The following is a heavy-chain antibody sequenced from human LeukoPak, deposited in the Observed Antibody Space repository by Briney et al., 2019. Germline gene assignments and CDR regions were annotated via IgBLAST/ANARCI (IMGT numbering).Heavy chain of an antibody. V-gene: IGHV4-4*07. CDR2: IVPSGST. CDR3: AKEGAAPGPDFDY. Sequence: SETLSLTCTVSGASIRSYYWSWIRQPAGKGLEWIGRIVPSGSTNYNPSLKSRVTMSVDTSKNQFSLKLNSVTAADTAVYCCAKEGAAPGPDFDYWGQGTLVIVSS. J-gene: IGHJ4*02. CDR1: GASIRSYY. D-gene: IGHD6-13*01.